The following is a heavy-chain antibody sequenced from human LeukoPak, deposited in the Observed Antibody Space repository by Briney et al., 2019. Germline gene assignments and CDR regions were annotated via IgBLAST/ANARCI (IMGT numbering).Heavy chain of an antibody. CDR3: ARGLIWNYPLDY. D-gene: IGHD1-7*01. Sequence: ASVKVSCKASGYTFTGYYMHWVRQAPGQGLEWMGWMNPNSGNTGYAQKFQGRVTMTRNTSISTAYMELSSLRSEDTAVYYCARGLIWNYPLDYWGQGTLVTVSS. V-gene: IGHV1-8*02. CDR2: MNPNSGNT. J-gene: IGHJ4*02. CDR1: GYTFTGYY.